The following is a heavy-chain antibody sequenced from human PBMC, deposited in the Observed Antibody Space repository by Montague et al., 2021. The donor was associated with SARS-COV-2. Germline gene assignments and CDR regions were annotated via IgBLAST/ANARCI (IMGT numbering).Heavy chain of an antibody. CDR1: GFTFRSYA. D-gene: IGHD4-23*01. J-gene: IGHJ6*02. CDR2: IFSGGSST. CDR3: AKAGGQGNYYGLDA. Sequence: SLRLSCAASGFTFRSYAMSWVRQAPGKGLEWVSVIFSGGSSTYYVDSVKGRFTISRDDSKNTLFLQMNSLRAEDTAVYYCAKAGGQGNYYGLDAWGQGTTVTVSS. V-gene: IGHV3-23*03.